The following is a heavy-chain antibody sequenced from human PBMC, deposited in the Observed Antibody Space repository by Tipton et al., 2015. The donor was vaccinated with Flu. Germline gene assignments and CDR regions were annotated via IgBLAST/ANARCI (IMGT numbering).Heavy chain of an antibody. CDR3: ARDPSLGMPDFFDS. D-gene: IGHD2-2*01. CDR1: GRFFSSYY. CDR2: IYHNQYS. V-gene: IGHV4-59*12. J-gene: IGHJ4*02. Sequence: LVQSSETLSLTCTVSGRFFSSYYWNWIRQSPGKGLEWIGYIYHNQYSKYNLSLKSRVSISVDTSKSQFSLQLRSVTAADTAVYYCARDPSLGMPDFFDSWGQGILVTASS.